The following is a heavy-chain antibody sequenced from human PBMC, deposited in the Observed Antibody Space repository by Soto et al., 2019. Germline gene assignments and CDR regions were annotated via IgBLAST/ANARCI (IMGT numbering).Heavy chain of an antibody. Sequence: EVQLGESGGGLVKPGGSLRLSCAASGFTFSSYSMNWVRQAPGKGLEWVSSISSSSSYIYYADSVKGRFTISRDNAKNSLYLQMNSLRAEDTAVYYCARGATVTTFIPSPGWFDPWGQGTLVTVSS. CDR2: ISSSSSYI. D-gene: IGHD4-17*01. CDR1: GFTFSSYS. V-gene: IGHV3-21*01. J-gene: IGHJ5*02. CDR3: ARGATVTTFIPSPGWFDP.